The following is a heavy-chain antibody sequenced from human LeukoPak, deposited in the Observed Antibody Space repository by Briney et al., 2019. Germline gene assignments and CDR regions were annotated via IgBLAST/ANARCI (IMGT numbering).Heavy chain of an antibody. D-gene: IGHD3-10*01. V-gene: IGHV3-21*01. CDR1: GFTLSTYS. CDR3: ARDGGGWFDP. CDR2: ISTTSGYM. J-gene: IGHJ5*02. Sequence: GGSLRLSCAASGFTLSTYSMNWVRQAPGKGLEWVSSISTTSGYMYYADSVKGRFTISRDNAKNSLFLQMNSLRAEDTAVYYCARDGGGWFDPWGQGTLVTVSS.